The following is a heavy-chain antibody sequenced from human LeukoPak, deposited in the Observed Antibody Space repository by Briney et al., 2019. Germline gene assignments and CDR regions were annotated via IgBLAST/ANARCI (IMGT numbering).Heavy chain of an antibody. J-gene: IGHJ5*02. CDR3: ARDPTSITIFGGWFDP. D-gene: IGHD3-3*01. Sequence: SETLSLTCTVSGGSISSSSYYWGWIRQPPGKGLEWVGSIYYSGSTYYNPSLKSRVTISVDTSKNQFSLKLSSVTAADTAVYYCARDPTSITIFGGWFDPWGQGTLVTVSS. CDR1: GGSISSSSYY. CDR2: IYYSGST. V-gene: IGHV4-39*07.